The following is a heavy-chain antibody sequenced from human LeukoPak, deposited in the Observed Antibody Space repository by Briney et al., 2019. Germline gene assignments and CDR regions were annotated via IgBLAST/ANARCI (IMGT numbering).Heavy chain of an antibody. D-gene: IGHD1-26*01. CDR2: IKQNGSEK. Sequence: PGGSLRLSCAASGFTFSTYWMSWVRQAPGKGLEWVANIKQNGSEKYYVDSVKGRFTISRDNAKNSLYLQMNSLRAEDTAVYYCARVSSGSYWYYFDYWGQGTLVTVSS. CDR1: GFTFSTYW. CDR3: ARVSSGSYWYYFDY. J-gene: IGHJ4*02. V-gene: IGHV3-7*01.